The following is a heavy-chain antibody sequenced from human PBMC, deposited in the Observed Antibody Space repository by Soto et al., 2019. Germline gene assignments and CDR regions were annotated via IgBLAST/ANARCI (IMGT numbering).Heavy chain of an antibody. CDR2: INAGNGNT. CDR1: GYTFTSYA. CDR3: ARGRYSSSFYYGMDC. J-gene: IGHJ6*02. Sequence: APEKVSCKASGYTFTSYAMHWVRRAPGQRLEWMGWINAGNGNTKYSQKFQGRVTITRDTSASTAYMELSILRSEETAVYYCARGRYSSSFYYGMDCWGQGTTVTVSS. D-gene: IGHD6-6*01. V-gene: IGHV1-3*01.